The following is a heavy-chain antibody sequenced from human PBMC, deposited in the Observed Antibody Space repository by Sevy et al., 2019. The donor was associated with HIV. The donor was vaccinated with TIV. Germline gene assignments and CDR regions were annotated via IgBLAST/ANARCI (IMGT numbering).Heavy chain of an antibody. V-gene: IGHV3-23*01. D-gene: IGHD3-10*01. J-gene: IGHJ4*02. CDR2: ISGSGGST. CDR3: AKDLNPSLPLLWFGELPTLDFDY. CDR1: GFTLSSYA. Sequence: GGSLRLSCAASGFTLSSYAMSWVRQAPGKGLEWVSAISGSGGSTYYADSVKGRFTISRDNSKNTLYLQMNSLRAEDTAVYYCAKDLNPSLPLLWFGELPTLDFDYWGQGTLVTVSS.